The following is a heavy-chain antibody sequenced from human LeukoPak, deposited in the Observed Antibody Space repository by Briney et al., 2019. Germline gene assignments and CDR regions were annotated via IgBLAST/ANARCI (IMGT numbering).Heavy chain of an antibody. CDR2: ITTDGSGT. CDR1: GFTFNSYW. J-gene: IGHJ4*02. CDR3: ARGAVAGANFDY. Sequence: GGSLRLSCAESGFTFNSYWMHWVRQAPGKGLAWVSHITTDGSGTSYADSVKGRFTISRDNAKKTLYLQMNSLRAEDTAVYYCARGAVAGANFDYWGLGTLVTVSS. D-gene: IGHD1-26*01. V-gene: IGHV3-74*01.